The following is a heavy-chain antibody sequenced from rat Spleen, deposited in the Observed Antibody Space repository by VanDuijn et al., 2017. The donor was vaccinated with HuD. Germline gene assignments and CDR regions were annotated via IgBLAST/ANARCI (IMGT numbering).Heavy chain of an antibody. J-gene: IGHJ2*01. D-gene: IGHD1-11*01. V-gene: IGHV5-27*01. CDR1: GFTFSNYY. CDR3: TTANNGGFSELYYFDY. Sequence: EVQLVESGGGLVQPGRSLKLSCAASGFTFSNYYMAWVRQAPTKGLAWVAYINTGGGNTYYRDSVRGRFTISRNNAKSTLYLQMDSLRSEDTATYYCTTANNGGFSELYYFDYWGQGVMVTVSS. CDR2: INTGGGNT.